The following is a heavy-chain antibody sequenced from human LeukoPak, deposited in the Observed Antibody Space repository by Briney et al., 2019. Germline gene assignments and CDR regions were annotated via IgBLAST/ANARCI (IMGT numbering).Heavy chain of an antibody. V-gene: IGHV3-23*01. J-gene: IGHJ4*02. CDR3: ARSDDYNSRNVFNY. D-gene: IGHD5-24*01. CDR2: IFPSGGEI. Sequence: PGGSLRLSCAASGFTFSTFAMIWVRQPPGKGLEWVSSIFPSGGEIHYADSVKGRFTISRDNSKNTLYLQMNSLRAEDTALYYCARSDDYNSRNVFNYWGQGTLVTVSS. CDR1: GFTFSTFA.